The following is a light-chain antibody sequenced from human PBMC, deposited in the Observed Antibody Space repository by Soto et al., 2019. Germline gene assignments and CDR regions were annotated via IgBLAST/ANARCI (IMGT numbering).Light chain of an antibody. V-gene: IGKV3-15*01. Sequence: QSVSTLSFNQRERATLSSRSIQNVNNWLAWYHQKPGQSPRLLIYGASTRATGIPARFSGGGSGTEFTLTISILQSEDFVVYYCKLYTNLLITFAERTRLEIK. CDR3: KLYTNLLIT. J-gene: IGKJ5*01. CDR1: QNVNNW. CDR2: GAS.